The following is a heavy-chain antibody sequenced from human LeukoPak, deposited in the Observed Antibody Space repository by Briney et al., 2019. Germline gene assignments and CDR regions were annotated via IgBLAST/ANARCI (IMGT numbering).Heavy chain of an antibody. Sequence: ASVKVSCKASGYIFTGYYMHWVRQAPGQGLEWMGWINPSGGSTSYAQKFQGRVTMTRDMSTSTVYMELSSLRSEDTAVYYCARELTSTVVTPGFDYWGQGTLVTVSS. D-gene: IGHD4-23*01. CDR3: ARELTSTVVTPGFDY. V-gene: IGHV1-46*01. J-gene: IGHJ4*02. CDR1: GYIFTGYY. CDR2: INPSGGST.